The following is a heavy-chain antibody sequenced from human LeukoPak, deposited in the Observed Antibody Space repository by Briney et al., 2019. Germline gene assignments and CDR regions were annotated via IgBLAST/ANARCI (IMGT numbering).Heavy chain of an antibody. CDR1: GYTFTSYG. Sequence: ASVKVSCKASGYTFTSYGISWVRQAPGQGLEWMGWISAYNGNTNYAQKLQGRVTMTTDTSTSTAYMELRSLRSDDTAVYYCARIDYYGSGRDYYYYYMDVWGKGTTVTISS. D-gene: IGHD3-10*01. J-gene: IGHJ6*03. CDR3: ARIDYYGSGRDYYYYYMDV. CDR2: ISAYNGNT. V-gene: IGHV1-18*01.